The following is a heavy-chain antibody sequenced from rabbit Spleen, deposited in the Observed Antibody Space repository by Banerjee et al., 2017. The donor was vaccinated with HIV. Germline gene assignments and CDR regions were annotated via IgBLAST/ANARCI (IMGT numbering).Heavy chain of an antibody. CDR1: GFSFSSNW. Sequence: QSLEESGGDLVKLGGTLTLNCTVSGFSFSSNWICWVRQAPGKGLEWIACIDVVKSGSTYYATWAKVRFTISKSSSPTVTLQMPGLTAADTATYFCARDDSYVYSYGYVNLLGPGTLVTVS. D-gene: IGHD6-1*01. CDR2: IDVVKSGST. CDR3: ARDDSYVYSYGYVNL. J-gene: IGHJ4*01. V-gene: IGHV1S40*01.